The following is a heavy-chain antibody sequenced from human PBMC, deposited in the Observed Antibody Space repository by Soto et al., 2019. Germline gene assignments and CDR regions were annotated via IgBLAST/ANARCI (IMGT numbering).Heavy chain of an antibody. D-gene: IGHD3-16*01. Sequence: GASVKVSCKACGGTFSRHAISWVRQAPGQGLEWMGGIIPFFKATNYAQKFQGRVTITADDSTSTAYMDLSSLRSEDTAVYYCARDVPLNYYDGTYYYYAMDVWGQGTTVTVSS. CDR2: IIPFFKAT. V-gene: IGHV1-69*13. CDR3: ARDVPLNYYDGTYYYYAMDV. J-gene: IGHJ6*02. CDR1: GGTFSRHA.